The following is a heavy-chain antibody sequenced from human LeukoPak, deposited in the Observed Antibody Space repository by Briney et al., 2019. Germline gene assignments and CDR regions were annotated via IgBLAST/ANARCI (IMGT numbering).Heavy chain of an antibody. J-gene: IGHJ3*02. D-gene: IGHD6-19*01. CDR2: ISYDGTNK. V-gene: IGHV3-30-3*01. CDR3: ARDDPYSSGWYIVFDI. CDR1: GFTFSNAW. Sequence: GGSLRLSCAASGFTFSNAWMSWVRQAPGKGLEWVAIISYDGTNKYYADSVKGRFTISRDNSKNTLYLQMNSLRAEDTAVYYCARDDPYSSGWYIVFDIWGQGTMVTVSS.